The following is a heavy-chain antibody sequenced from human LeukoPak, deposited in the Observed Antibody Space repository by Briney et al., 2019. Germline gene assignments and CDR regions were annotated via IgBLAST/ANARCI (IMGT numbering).Heavy chain of an antibody. D-gene: IGHD2-8*01. V-gene: IGHV3-23*01. CDR3: ALLMMYAIDFDY. J-gene: IGHJ4*02. CDR1: GFTFTNSA. Sequence: PGGSLRLSCAASGFTFTNSALSWVRQAPGKGLQWVSDISGSGGSTYYADSVKGRFTISRDISKNTLYLQMNSLRAEDTAIYYCALLMMYAIDFDYWGQGTLVTASS. CDR2: ISGSGGST.